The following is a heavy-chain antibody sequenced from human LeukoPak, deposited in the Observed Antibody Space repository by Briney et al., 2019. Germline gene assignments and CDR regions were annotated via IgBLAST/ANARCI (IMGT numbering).Heavy chain of an antibody. CDR2: ISGSGGTT. J-gene: IGHJ3*02. CDR1: GFTFSSYA. V-gene: IGHV3-23*01. Sequence: PGGSLRLSCAASGFTFSSYAMSWVRQAPGKGLEWVSSISGSGGTTYYADSVRGRFTISRDNSKNTLYLQMNSLRAEDTAVYYCAKKAGYCNDGSCLGAFDNWGQGTMVTVSS. D-gene: IGHD2-15*01. CDR3: AKKAGYCNDGSCLGAFDN.